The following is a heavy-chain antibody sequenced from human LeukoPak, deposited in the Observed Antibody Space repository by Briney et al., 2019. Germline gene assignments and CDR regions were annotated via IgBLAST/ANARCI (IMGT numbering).Heavy chain of an antibody. D-gene: IGHD2-2*01. CDR2: FDPEDGET. J-gene: IGHJ4*02. Sequence: ASVKVSCKVSGYTLTALSMHWVRQAPGKGLEWMGGFDPEDGETIYAQKFQGRVTMTEDTSTDTAYMELSSLRSEDTAVYYCATDIHCSSTSCKGYWGQGTLVTVSS. V-gene: IGHV1-24*01. CDR3: ATDIHCSSTSCKGY. CDR1: GYTLTALS.